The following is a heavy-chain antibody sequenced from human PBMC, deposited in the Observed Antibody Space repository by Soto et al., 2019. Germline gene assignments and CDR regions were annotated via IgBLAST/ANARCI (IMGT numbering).Heavy chain of an antibody. Sequence: QVQLVQSGAEVKKPGSSVKVSCKASGGTFSSYTISWVRQAPGQGLEWMGRIIPILGIANYAQKFQGRVTITADKSTSTAYMGLSSLRSEDTAVYYCARGVIAREYYYGMDVWGQGTTVTVSS. CDR3: ARGVIAREYYYGMDV. CDR2: IIPILGIA. CDR1: GGTFSSYT. J-gene: IGHJ6*02. D-gene: IGHD3-22*01. V-gene: IGHV1-69*02.